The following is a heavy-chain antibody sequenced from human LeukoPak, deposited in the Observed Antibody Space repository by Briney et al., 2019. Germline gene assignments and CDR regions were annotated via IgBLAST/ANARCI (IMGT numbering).Heavy chain of an antibody. J-gene: IGHJ5*02. CDR2: IYHSGST. V-gene: IGHV4-30-2*01. Sequence: SQTLSLTCAVSGGSISSGGYSWSWIRQPPGKGPEWIGYIYHSGSTYYNPSLKSRVTISVDRSKNQFSLKLSSVTAADTAVYYCAREGGCTNGVCPNWFDPWGQGTLVTVSS. CDR3: AREGGCTNGVCPNWFDP. CDR1: GGSISSGGYS. D-gene: IGHD2-8*01.